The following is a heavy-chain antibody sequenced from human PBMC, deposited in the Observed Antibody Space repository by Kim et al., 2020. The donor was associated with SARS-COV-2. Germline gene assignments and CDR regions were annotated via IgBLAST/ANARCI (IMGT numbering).Heavy chain of an antibody. CDR1: GNSLSELS. Sequence: ASVKVSCNVSGNSLSELSMNWVRLAPGKGLEWMGGFDLAAGEPLYAQKFKGRVTMTEDSSTDTAYMELNGRKSEETAVYYFPTGEQTGAFYHYWGQGTL. D-gene: IGHD7-27*01. CDR2: FDLAAGEP. CDR3: PTGEQTGAFYHY. J-gene: IGHJ4*02. V-gene: IGHV1-24*01.